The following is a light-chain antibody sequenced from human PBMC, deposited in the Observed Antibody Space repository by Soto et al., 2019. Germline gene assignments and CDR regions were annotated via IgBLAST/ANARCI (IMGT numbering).Light chain of an antibody. V-gene: IGKV1-5*01. CDR2: DAS. J-gene: IGKJ1*01. CDR1: QSISTW. CDR3: QQYNSYST. Sequence: IQMTDSPSTLSSSVGDRFTITFRASQSISTWLAWYQQKPGKAPKLLIYDASSLESGVPSRFSGSGSGTEFTLTISSLQPEDFASYYCQQYNSYSTFGQGTKVDIK.